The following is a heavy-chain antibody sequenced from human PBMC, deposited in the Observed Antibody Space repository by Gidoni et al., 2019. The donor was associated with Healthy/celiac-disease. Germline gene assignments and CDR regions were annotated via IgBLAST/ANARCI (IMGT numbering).Heavy chain of an antibody. Sequence: EVQLVESGGGLVKPGGSLRLSCAASGFTFRSYSMNWVRQAPGKGLEWVSSISSSSSYIYYADSLKGRFTISRDNAKNSLYLQMNSLRAEDTAVYYCAREITIFGVDPLAVWGKGTTVTVSS. CDR1: GFTFRSYS. J-gene: IGHJ6*04. D-gene: IGHD3-3*01. CDR2: ISSSSSYI. V-gene: IGHV3-21*01. CDR3: AREITIFGVDPLAV.